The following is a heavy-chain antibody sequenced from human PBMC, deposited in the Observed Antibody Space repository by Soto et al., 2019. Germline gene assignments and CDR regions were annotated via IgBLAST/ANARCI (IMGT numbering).Heavy chain of an antibody. CDR1: GASVRSGDYY. V-gene: IGHV4-30-4*01. Sequence: PSETLSLTCSVSGASVRSGDYYWSSIRQSPGEGLEWIGYIYYSGDSYYNPSLKGRLTISIDTSKNQFSLILNSVTVADTAIYSCVGTGTTDDYWGRGTLGTVSS. D-gene: IGHD4-17*01. CDR2: IYYSGDS. J-gene: IGHJ4*02. CDR3: VGTGTTDDY.